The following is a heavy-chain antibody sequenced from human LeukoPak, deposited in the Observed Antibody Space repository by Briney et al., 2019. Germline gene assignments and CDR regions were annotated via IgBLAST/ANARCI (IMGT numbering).Heavy chain of an antibody. J-gene: IGHJ4*02. CDR2: ISYDGSNK. V-gene: IGHV3-30*04. D-gene: IGHD3-10*01. CDR1: GFTFNSYA. CDR3: ARGGLIWFGVSITFFDY. Sequence: PGGSLRLSCAASGFTFNSYAMHWVRQAPGKGLEWVAVISYDGSNKYYADSVKGRFTISRDNSKNTLYLQMNSLRAEDTAMYYCARGGLIWFGVSITFFDYWGQGTLVTVSS.